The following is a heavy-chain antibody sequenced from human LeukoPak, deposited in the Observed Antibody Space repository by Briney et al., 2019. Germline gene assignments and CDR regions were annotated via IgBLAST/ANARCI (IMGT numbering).Heavy chain of an antibody. CDR1: GYTFTKSDY. Sequence: ASVKVSCKASGYTFTKSDYMHWVRQAPGQGLERMGIINPSDGTTFYAQKFQGRVTMTRDTSTNTVYMELSSLRSEDTAVFYCARGPTDMDFDYWGQGSLVTVSS. J-gene: IGHJ4*02. CDR3: ARGPTDMDFDY. V-gene: IGHV1-46*01. CDR2: INPSDGTT.